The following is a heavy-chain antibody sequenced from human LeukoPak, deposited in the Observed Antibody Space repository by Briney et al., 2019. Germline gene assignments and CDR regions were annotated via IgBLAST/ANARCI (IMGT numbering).Heavy chain of an antibody. Sequence: GGSLRLSCSASGFTFSTNSMHWVRQAPGKGLEFVSAITSNGGSTYCADSVKGRFTISRDSSKNTLYLQMSSLRAEDTAVYYCVTVGMTSIWSYLRFDPRGQGTLVSVSS. V-gene: IGHV3-64D*08. CDR3: VTVGMTSIWSYLRFDP. CDR2: ITSNGGST. J-gene: IGHJ5*02. CDR1: GFTFSTNS. D-gene: IGHD1-26*01.